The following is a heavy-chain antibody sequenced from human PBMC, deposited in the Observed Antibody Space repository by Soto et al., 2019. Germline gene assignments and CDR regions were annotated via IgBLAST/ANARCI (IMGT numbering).Heavy chain of an antibody. D-gene: IGHD1-1*01. CDR2: IIPILRTP. CDR1: GDTFSSFA. CDR3: ARDNDREQLGGNYDYALDV. V-gene: IGHV1-69*12. Sequence: QVQLVQSGAEVKKPGSSVKVSCKASGDTFSSFAISWVRQAPGQGLEWMGGIIPILRTPNYAPKFQGRITITEDDPTSTAYMELSSLTSEETAVYSCARDNDREQLGGNYDYALDVWGQGTTVIVSS. J-gene: IGHJ6*02.